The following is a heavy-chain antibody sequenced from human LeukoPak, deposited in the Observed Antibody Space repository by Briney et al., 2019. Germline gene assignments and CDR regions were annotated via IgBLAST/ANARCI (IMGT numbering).Heavy chain of an antibody. Sequence: AAVKVSCKASGYTFTSYGISWVRQAPGQGLEWMGWISAYNGNTNYAQKLQGRVTMTTDTSASTAYMELRSLRSDDTAVYYCARDMGFTMVRGVISDAFDIWGQGTMVTVSS. CDR2: ISAYNGNT. CDR1: GYTFTSYG. J-gene: IGHJ3*02. V-gene: IGHV1-18*01. D-gene: IGHD3-10*01. CDR3: ARDMGFTMVRGVISDAFDI.